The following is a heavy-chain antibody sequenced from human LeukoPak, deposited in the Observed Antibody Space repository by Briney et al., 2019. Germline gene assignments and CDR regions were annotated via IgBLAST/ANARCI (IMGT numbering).Heavy chain of an antibody. V-gene: IGHV1-8*01. CDR3: ARRRDGYIDALDI. J-gene: IGHJ3*02. D-gene: IGHD5-24*01. CDR2: MNPNSGNT. CDR1: GYTFTSYD. Sequence: GASVKVSCKASGYTFTSYDINRVGQATGQGREWMGWMNPNSGNTGYAQKFQGRVTMTRNTSISTAYMELSSLRSEDTAVYYCARRRDGYIDALDIWGQGTMVTVSS.